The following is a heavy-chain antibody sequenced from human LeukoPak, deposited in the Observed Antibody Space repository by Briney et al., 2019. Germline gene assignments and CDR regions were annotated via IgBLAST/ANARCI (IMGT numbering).Heavy chain of an antibody. V-gene: IGHV1-69*04. D-gene: IGHD2-15*01. CDR2: IIPILGIA. Sequence: GASVKVSCKASGGTFSSYAISWVRQAPGQGLEWMGRIIPILGIANYAQKFRGRVTITADKSTSTTYMELSSLRSEDTAVYYCARGYCSGGSCQSPFDYWGQGTLVTVSS. CDR1: GGTFSSYA. J-gene: IGHJ4*02. CDR3: ARGYCSGGSCQSPFDY.